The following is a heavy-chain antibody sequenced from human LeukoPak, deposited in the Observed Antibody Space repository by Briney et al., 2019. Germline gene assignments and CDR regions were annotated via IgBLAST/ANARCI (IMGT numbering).Heavy chain of an antibody. Sequence: SGGSLRLSCTGSGFTFSDSWIHWVRQAPGKGLVWVSRINGDGSTTNYADSVKGRLTISRDNAQDTLYLQMNTLRAEDTAVYYCATAGNYRFDYWGQGDLFTVSS. CDR2: INGDGSTT. D-gene: IGHD3-10*01. CDR1: GFTFSDSW. V-gene: IGHV3-74*01. CDR3: ATAGNYRFDY. J-gene: IGHJ4*02.